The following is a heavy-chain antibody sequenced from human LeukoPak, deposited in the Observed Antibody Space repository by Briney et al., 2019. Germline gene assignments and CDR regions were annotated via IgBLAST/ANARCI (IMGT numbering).Heavy chain of an antibody. CDR1: GFTFSNYT. V-gene: IGHV3-21*01. Sequence: GGSLRLSCAASGFTFSNYTRNWVRQAPGKGLEWVSLISSSSTYIKYADSVKGRFTISRDNAKNSLYLQMNSLRAEDTAVYYCARPGEDIVVVPAGISVYYYYYMDVWGKGTTVTVSS. J-gene: IGHJ6*03. CDR3: ARPGEDIVVVPAGISVYYYYYMDV. D-gene: IGHD2-2*01. CDR2: ISSSSTYI.